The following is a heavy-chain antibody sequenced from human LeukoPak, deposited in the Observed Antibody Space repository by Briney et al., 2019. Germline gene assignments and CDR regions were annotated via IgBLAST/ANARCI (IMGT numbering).Heavy chain of an antibody. D-gene: IGHD2-2*01. Sequence: GGSLRLSCAASGFTVSSNEMSWVRQAPGKGLEWVSAISGSGGSTYYADSVKGRFTISRDNSKNTLYLQMNSLRAEDTAVYYCARDKPLFAGDIVVVPAAPLDYWGQGTLVTVSS. V-gene: IGHV3-23*01. CDR2: ISGSGGST. CDR3: ARDKPLFAGDIVVVPAAPLDY. J-gene: IGHJ4*02. CDR1: GFTVSSNE.